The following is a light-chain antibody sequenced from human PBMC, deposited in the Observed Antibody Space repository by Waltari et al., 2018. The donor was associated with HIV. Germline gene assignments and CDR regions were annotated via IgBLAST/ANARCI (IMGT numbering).Light chain of an antibody. CDR3: YSAAGKTLRI. V-gene: IGLV3-27*01. J-gene: IGLJ2*01. Sequence: SYELSQPSSVSVSPGQTARITCSGDLLAETNVRWFQQKPGQAPVLVIYKDTERPSGIPEGFSGSSSGTTVTLTISGAQVDDEGDYYCYSAAGKTLRIFGGGTKLTVL. CDR1: LLAETN. CDR2: KDT.